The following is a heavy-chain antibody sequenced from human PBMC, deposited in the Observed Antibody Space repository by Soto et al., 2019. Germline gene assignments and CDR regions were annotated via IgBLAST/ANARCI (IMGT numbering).Heavy chain of an antibody. J-gene: IGHJ3*02. Sequence: GGSLRLACAASGFTFTNYWMHWVRQVPGEGLVWVSRIDNHGDGTSYADFVKGRFTISRDNAKNTLYLQMNSLRVEDTAIYYCGTVFEKWGQGTMVTVSS. CDR2: IDNHGDGT. V-gene: IGHV3-74*01. CDR3: GTVFEK. CDR1: GFTFTNYW.